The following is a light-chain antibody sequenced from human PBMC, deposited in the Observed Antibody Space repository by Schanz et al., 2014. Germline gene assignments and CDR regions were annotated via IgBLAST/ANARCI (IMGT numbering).Light chain of an antibody. J-gene: IGKJ5*01. Sequence: EIVLTQSPATLSVSPGERATLSCRASQSVSYYLAWYQQKPGQAPRLLIYDASKRATGIPVRFSGSGSGTDXXLTISSLEPEDFAVYFCQQRWDWPQGITFGQGTRLEIK. CDR1: QSVSYY. CDR2: DAS. V-gene: IGKV3-11*01. CDR3: QQRWDWPQGIT.